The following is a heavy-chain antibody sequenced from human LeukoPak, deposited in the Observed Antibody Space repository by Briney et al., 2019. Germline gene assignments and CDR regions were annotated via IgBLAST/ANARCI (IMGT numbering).Heavy chain of an antibody. V-gene: IGHV3-30*03. CDR3: ARGGHYSSPYYFDY. CDR2: ISYDGSNK. D-gene: IGHD4-11*01. CDR1: GFTFSTYS. Sequence: PGGSLRLSCAASGFTFSTYSMNWVRQAPGKGLEWVAVISYDGSNKYYADSVKGRFTISRDNSKNTLYLQMNSLRGEDTAVYFCARGGHYSSPYYFDYWGQGTLVTVSS. J-gene: IGHJ4*02.